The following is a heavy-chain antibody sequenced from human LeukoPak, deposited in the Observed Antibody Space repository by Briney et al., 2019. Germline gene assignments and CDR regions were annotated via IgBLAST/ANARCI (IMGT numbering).Heavy chain of an antibody. Sequence: SETLYLTCTVPGSPIRSSSYYWGWIRQPPGTGLEWIGSIYYSGSTYYNPSLKSRVPISVDTSKNQCSLKLSSVTAADTAVNYCANFRWYYDSSGYYPDCWGQGSLVTVSS. J-gene: IGHJ4*02. V-gene: IGHV4-39*07. CDR3: ANFRWYYDSSGYYPDC. D-gene: IGHD3-22*01. CDR1: GSPIRSSSYY. CDR2: IYYSGST.